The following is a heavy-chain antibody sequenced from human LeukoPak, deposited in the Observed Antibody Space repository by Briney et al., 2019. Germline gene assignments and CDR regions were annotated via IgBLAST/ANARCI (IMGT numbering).Heavy chain of an antibody. D-gene: IGHD3-10*01. CDR1: GGSISSYY. V-gene: IGHV4-59*12. J-gene: IGHJ4*02. CDR3: ARAYSGSYEDY. Sequence: SETLSLTCTVSGGSISSYYWSWIRQPPGKGLEWIGYIYHSGSTYYNPSLKSRVTISVDRSKNQFSLKLSSVTAADTAVYYCARAYSGSYEDYWGQGTLVTVSS. CDR2: IYHSGST.